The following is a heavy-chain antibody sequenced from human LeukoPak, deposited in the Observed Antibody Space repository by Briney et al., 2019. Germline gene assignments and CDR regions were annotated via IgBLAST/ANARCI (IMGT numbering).Heavy chain of an antibody. V-gene: IGHV4-4*09. J-gene: IGHJ5*02. Sequence: SETLSLTCTVSGGSISSYYWSWIRQPPGKGLEWIGYIYTSGSTNYNPTLKSRVTISVDTSKNQFSLKLSSVTAADTAVYYCARHGSWAGYDWFDPWGQGTLVTVSS. CDR2: IYTSGST. CDR3: ARHGSWAGYDWFDP. CDR1: GGSISSYY. D-gene: IGHD3-10*01.